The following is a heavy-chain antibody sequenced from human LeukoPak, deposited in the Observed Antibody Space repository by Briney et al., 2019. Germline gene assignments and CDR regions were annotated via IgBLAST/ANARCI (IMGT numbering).Heavy chain of an antibody. Sequence: ASVKVSCKASGYTFTSYGISWVRQAPGQGLEWMGWISAYNGNTNYAQKLQGRVTMTTDTSTSTAYMELRSLRSDDTAVYYCAKDRMWRSSASCHDYWGQGTLVTVSS. CDR3: AKDRMWRSSASCHDY. V-gene: IGHV1-18*01. CDR1: GYTFTSYG. D-gene: IGHD2-2*01. J-gene: IGHJ4*02. CDR2: ISAYNGNT.